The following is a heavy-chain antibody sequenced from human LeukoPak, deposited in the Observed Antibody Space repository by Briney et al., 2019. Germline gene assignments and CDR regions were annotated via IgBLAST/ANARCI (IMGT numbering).Heavy chain of an antibody. D-gene: IGHD4-11*01. V-gene: IGHV3-30-3*01. CDR2: ISYDGSNK. CDR3: ARAAYSNYVQYYYYGMDV. CDR1: GFTFSSYA. J-gene: IGHJ6*02. Sequence: GRSLRLSCAASGFTFSSYAMHWVRQTPGKGLEWVAVISYDGSNKYYADSVKGRFTISRDNSKNTLYLQMNSLRAEDTAVYYCARAAYSNYVQYYYYGMDVWGQGTTVTVSS.